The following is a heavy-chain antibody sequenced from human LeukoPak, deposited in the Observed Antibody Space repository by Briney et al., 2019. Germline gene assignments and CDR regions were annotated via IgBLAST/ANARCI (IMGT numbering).Heavy chain of an antibody. V-gene: IGHV1-69*13. CDR3: ARLFTPRYCSTSSCYWKGWFDP. Sequence: SVKVSCKASGGTFSRYAFTWVRQAPGQGLEWMGGIIPIFGTSSYAQKFQGRVTITADEFTSTVSMDLSSLRSEDTAVYYCARLFTPRYCSTSSCYWKGWFDPWGQGTLVTVSS. CDR2: IIPIFGTS. D-gene: IGHD2-2*01. J-gene: IGHJ5*02. CDR1: GGTFSRYA.